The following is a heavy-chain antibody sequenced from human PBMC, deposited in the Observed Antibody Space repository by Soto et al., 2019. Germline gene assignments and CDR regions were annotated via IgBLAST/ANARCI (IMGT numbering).Heavy chain of an antibody. J-gene: IGHJ4*02. CDR3: AGHYSSGRSY. CDR1: GLTFSDYY. Sequence: PGGSLRLSCVASGLTFSDYYMSWIRQAPGKGLEWVSYISSSGSTIYYADSVKGRFTISRGNAKNSLYLQMNSLRAEDTAVYYCAGHYSSGRSYWGQGTLVTVSS. V-gene: IGHV3-11*01. CDR2: ISSSGSTI. D-gene: IGHD6-19*01.